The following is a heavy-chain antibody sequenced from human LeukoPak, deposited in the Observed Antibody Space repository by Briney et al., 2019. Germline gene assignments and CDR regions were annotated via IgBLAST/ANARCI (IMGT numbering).Heavy chain of an antibody. V-gene: IGHV3-23*01. CDR2: ISDSGDYT. J-gene: IGHJ4*02. Sequence: GGSLRLSCAGSGFTFSSYPMSGLRQAPGQGLEWVSDISDSGDYTSYADTVRGRFTISRDNPKNMLYLKMISLRPEDTAVYYCAKDPSIGKYCTNGVCSPFDYWGQGTLVTVSS. CDR1: GFTFSSYP. D-gene: IGHD2-8*01. CDR3: AKDPSIGKYCTNGVCSPFDY.